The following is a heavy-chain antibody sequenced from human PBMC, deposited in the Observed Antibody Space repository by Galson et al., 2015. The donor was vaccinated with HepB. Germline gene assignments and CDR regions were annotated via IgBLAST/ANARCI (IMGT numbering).Heavy chain of an antibody. Sequence: QSGAEVTKPGESLKISCKGSGYSFTSYWIGWVRQMPGKGLEWMGIIYPGYSDTRYGPSFQGQVTISADKSISAAYLQWSSLKASDTAMYYCARARISMIVVVPGAFDIWGQGTMVTVSS. CDR1: GYSFTSYW. J-gene: IGHJ3*02. CDR2: IYPGYSDT. D-gene: IGHD3-22*01. CDR3: ARARISMIVVVPGAFDI. V-gene: IGHV5-51*01.